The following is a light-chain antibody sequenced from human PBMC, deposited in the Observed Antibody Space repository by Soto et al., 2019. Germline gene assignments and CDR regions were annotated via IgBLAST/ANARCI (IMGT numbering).Light chain of an antibody. CDR1: QSVSSN. J-gene: IGKJ1*01. Sequence: EIVIPQSPATLSVSPGERPTLSCRASQSVSSNLAWYQQKLGQAPRVLVYGASTRATGVPARFRGSGSGTEFILTISGLQSEDFSVYYCQHYNTSPWTFGQGTKVDIK. CDR3: QHYNTSPWT. V-gene: IGKV3-15*01. CDR2: GAS.